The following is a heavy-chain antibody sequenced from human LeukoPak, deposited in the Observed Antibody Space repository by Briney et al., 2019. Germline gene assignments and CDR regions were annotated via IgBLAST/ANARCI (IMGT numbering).Heavy chain of an antibody. D-gene: IGHD1-26*01. CDR2: IRYDGSKK. CDR3: AKGKGAGSPSDY. CDR1: GFTFSSYG. Sequence: GGSLRLSCAASGFTFSSYGMHWVRQAPGKGLEWVAFIRYDGSKKYYADSVKGRFTISTDNSKNTLYLQMNSLRAEDTAVYYCAKGKGAGSPSDYWGQGTLVTVSS. V-gene: IGHV3-30*02. J-gene: IGHJ4*02.